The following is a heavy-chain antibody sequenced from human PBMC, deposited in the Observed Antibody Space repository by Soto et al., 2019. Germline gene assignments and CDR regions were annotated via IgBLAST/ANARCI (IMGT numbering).Heavy chain of an antibody. CDR1: GFPFTSYA. D-gene: IGHD6-19*01. Sequence: EVQLLESGGGLVQPGGSLRLSCAASGFPFTSYAMSWVRQAPGKGLEWVSAIGSDGTAIHYVDSVKGRFTIQKDNSKDTLYLQMNSLRAEDTAVYYCAKPGLTVAGTRYFDHWGQGTLVMVSS. V-gene: IGHV3-23*05. CDR3: AKPGLTVAGTRYFDH. J-gene: IGHJ4*02. CDR2: IGSDGTAI.